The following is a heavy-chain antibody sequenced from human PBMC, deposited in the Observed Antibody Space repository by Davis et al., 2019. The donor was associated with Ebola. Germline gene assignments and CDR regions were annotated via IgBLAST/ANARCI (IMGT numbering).Heavy chain of an antibody. Sequence: MPSETLSLTCTVSGGSIGSADAYWSWIRQPPGKGLEWIGSIYYSGSTYYNPSLKSRVTISVDTSKNQFSLKLSSVTAADTAVYYCARQPGVSWGSYGYWGQGTVVTVSS. V-gene: IGHV4-39*01. D-gene: IGHD2-8*01. CDR3: ARQPGVSWGSYGY. J-gene: IGHJ4*02. CDR2: IYYSGST. CDR1: GGSIGSADAY.